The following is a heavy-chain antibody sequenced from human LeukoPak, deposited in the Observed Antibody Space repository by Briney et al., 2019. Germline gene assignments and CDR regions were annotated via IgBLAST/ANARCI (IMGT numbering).Heavy chain of an antibody. CDR3: ARIPLGYSGAYYFDY. CDR2: ISSSGSV. CDR1: RGSISGSIRSYY. V-gene: IGHV4-4*09. J-gene: IGHJ4*02. Sequence: SETLSLTCTVSRGSISGSIRSYYWSWLRQPPGKGLEWIGYISSSGSVNDDPSLRSRVTISVDTSKNQFFLNLSSVSAAGTAVYYCARIPLGYSGAYYFDYWGQGTLVTVSP. D-gene: IGHD5-12*01.